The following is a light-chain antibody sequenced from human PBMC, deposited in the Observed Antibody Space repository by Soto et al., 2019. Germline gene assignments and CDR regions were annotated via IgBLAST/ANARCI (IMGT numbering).Light chain of an antibody. CDR3: HQYKNWPWT. J-gene: IGKJ1*01. Sequence: EVVLTQSPATLSLSPGKRATLSCRASQSVSGSYLTWYQQKPGQAPRLLIHGASTGAIGVPDRFSGSGSGTEFTLTISTLQSEDSAVYYCHQYKNWPWTFGQGTKV. CDR1: QSVSGSY. V-gene: IGKV3-15*01. CDR2: GAS.